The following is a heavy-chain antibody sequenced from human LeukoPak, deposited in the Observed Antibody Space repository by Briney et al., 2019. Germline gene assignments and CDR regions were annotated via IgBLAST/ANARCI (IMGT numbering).Heavy chain of an antibody. CDR2: ISSSSNTI. Sequence: GGSLRLSCAASGFTFSSYSMNWVRQAPGKGLEWVSYISSSSNTIYYADSVKGRFTISRDNAKNSLYLQMNSLRAEDTAVYYCARVKVSSGWYGYYGMDVWGQGTTVTVSS. CDR3: ARVKVSSGWYGYYGMDV. J-gene: IGHJ6*02. CDR1: GFTFSSYS. D-gene: IGHD6-19*01. V-gene: IGHV3-48*01.